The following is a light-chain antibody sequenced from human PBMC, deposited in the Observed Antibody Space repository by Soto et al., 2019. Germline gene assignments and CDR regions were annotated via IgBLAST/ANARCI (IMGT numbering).Light chain of an antibody. CDR2: WGS. V-gene: IGKV2-28*01. CDR1: QSLLHSNGYNY. J-gene: IGKJ5*01. Sequence: EIVMTESPRSLKVARGEWAASSCRSRQSLLHSNGYNYLDWYLQKPGQSPQLLSYWGSNRASGGPDRFSDSGSGTDFTLKISRVEAEDVGVDYCMQALQTPITFGQGTRLEIK. CDR3: MQALQTPIT.